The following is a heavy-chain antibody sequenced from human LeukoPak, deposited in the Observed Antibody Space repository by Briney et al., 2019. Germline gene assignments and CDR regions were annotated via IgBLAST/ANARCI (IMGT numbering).Heavy chain of an antibody. J-gene: IGHJ4*02. CDR2: IDWDDDK. V-gene: IGHV2-70*11. Sequence: ESGPTLVNPTQTLTLTCTFSGFSLSTSGMCVSWIRQLPGKALEWLARIDWDDDKYYSTSLKTRLTISKDTSKNQVVLTMTNMDPVDTATYYCARLRGDSSGYYYGDYWGQGTLVTVSS. D-gene: IGHD3-22*01. CDR3: ARLRGDSSGYYYGDY. CDR1: GFSLSTSGMC.